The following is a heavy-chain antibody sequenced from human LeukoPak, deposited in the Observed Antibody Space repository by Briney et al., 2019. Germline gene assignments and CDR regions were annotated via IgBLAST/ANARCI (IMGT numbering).Heavy chain of an antibody. J-gene: IGHJ4*02. D-gene: IGHD6-19*01. CDR1: GGTFSSYA. CDR2: IILIFGTT. V-gene: IGHV1-69*05. CDR3: ARGRSIAVAGPPYYFDY. Sequence: SVKVSCKASGGTFSSYAISWVRQAPGQGLEWMGVIILIFGTTNYAQKFQGRVTITTDESTSTAYMELSSLRSEDTAVYYCARGRSIAVAGPPYYFDYWGQGTLVTVSS.